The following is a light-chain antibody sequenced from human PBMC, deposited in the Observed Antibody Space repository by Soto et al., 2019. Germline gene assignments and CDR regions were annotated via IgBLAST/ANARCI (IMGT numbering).Light chain of an antibody. J-gene: IGLJ3*02. Sequence: QSVLTQPPSVSGAPGQRVTISCTGSSSNIGAGYDVHWYQQLPATAPKLLIYGNSNRPSGVPDRFSGSKSGTSAALAITGLQDEDEADYYCQSYDSSLSGWVFGGGTKLTVL. CDR1: SSNIGAGYD. V-gene: IGLV1-40*01. CDR3: QSYDSSLSGWV. CDR2: GNS.